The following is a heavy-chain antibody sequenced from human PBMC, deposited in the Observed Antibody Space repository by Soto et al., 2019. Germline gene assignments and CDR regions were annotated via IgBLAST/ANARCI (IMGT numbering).Heavy chain of an antibody. CDR2: ISYDGSNK. J-gene: IGHJ4*02. D-gene: IGHD3-22*01. CDR1: GFTFSSYG. V-gene: IGHV3-30*18. CDR3: AKEQDSSGYYADGSDY. Sequence: QVQLVESGGGVVQPGRSLRLSCAASGFTFSSYGMHWVRQAPGKGLEWVAVISYDGSNKYYADSVKGRFTISRDNSKNTLYLQMNSLRAEDTAVYYCAKEQDSSGYYADGSDYWGQGTLVTVSS.